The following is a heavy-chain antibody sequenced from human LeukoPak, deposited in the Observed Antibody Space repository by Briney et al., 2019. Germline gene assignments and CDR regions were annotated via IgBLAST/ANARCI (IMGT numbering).Heavy chain of an antibody. CDR1: GYTFTSYD. CDR3: ASLIAAAGYIPPDV. CDR2: MNPNSGNT. J-gene: IGHJ6*02. V-gene: IGHV1-8*01. Sequence: GASVKVSCKASGYTFTSYDINWVRQATGQGLEWMGWMNPNSGNTGYAQKFQGRVTMTRDTSTSTVYMELSSLRSEDTAVYYCASLIAAAGYIPPDVWGQGTTVTVSS. D-gene: IGHD6-13*01.